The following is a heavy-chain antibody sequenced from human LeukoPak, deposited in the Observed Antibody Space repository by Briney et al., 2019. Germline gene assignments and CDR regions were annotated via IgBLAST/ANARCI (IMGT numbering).Heavy chain of an antibody. CDR2: ISGSGGGT. Sequence: PGVSLRLSCEASGVTFSSYVMSWVRQAPGKGPEWVSGISGSGGGTYYADSVKGRFTISRHNSKNTLYLQMNSLRAEDTAVYYCARVGYYDSSGYYRGEYYFDYWGQGTLVTVSS. J-gene: IGHJ4*02. CDR3: ARVGYYDSSGYYRGEYYFDY. CDR1: GVTFSSYV. V-gene: IGHV3-23*01. D-gene: IGHD3-22*01.